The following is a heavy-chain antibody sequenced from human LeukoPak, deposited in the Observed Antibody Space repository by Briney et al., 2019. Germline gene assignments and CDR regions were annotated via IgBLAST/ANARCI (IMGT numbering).Heavy chain of an antibody. Sequence: PGGSLRLSCAASGFTLSGSAMHWVRQASGKGLEWVGRIRSKANSYATAYAALVKGRFTISRDDSKNTAYLQMNSLKTEDTAVYYCTSTVKGYWGQGTLVTVSS. V-gene: IGHV3-73*01. CDR1: GFTLSGSA. CDR2: IRSKANSYAT. J-gene: IGHJ4*02. D-gene: IGHD4-17*01. CDR3: TSTVKGY.